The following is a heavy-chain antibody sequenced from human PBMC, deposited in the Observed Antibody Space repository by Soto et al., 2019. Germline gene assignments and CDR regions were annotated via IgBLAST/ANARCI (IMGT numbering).Heavy chain of an antibody. CDR2: IVVGSGNT. V-gene: IGHV1-58*01. CDR3: AAGRRDGDNWGDLFDY. CDR1: GFTFTSSA. Sequence: ASVKVSCKASGFTFTSSAVQWVRQARGQRLEWIGWIVVGSGNTNYAQKFQERVTITRDMSTSTAYMELSSLRSEATAVYYCAAGRRDGDNWGDLFDYWGRGTVVAVSS. D-gene: IGHD2-21*02. J-gene: IGHJ4*02.